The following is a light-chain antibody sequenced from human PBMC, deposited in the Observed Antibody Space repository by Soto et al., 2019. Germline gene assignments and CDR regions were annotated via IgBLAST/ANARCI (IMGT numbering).Light chain of an antibody. V-gene: IGKV3-11*01. CDR2: GAS. CDR1: QSVHTY. Sequence: VLTQSPATLSLSPGDRAALSCKASQSVHTYLAWYQQKPGQAPRLLISGASNRAAGIPARFSGSGSGTDFTLTINSLEPEDFAVYYCQQRSNWPPITFGQGTRLDIK. CDR3: QQRSNWPPIT. J-gene: IGKJ5*01.